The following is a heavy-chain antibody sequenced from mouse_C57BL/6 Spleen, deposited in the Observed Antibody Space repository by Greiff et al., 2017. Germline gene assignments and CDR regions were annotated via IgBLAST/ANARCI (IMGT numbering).Heavy chain of an antibody. D-gene: IGHD1-1*01. J-gene: IGHJ4*01. CDR3: RWLYECGSSYDYAMDY. CDR1: YNFTDYYM. Sequence: VQLQQSGPELVKPGASVKMSCKASGYNFTDYYMHWVKQKPGKGLEWIGEIYPGSGNTYYNEKFKGKATLTADTSSSTAYMQLSSLTSEDCAVYVCARWLYECGSSYDYAMDYWGQGTSVTVSS. V-gene: IGHV1-83*01. CDR2: YPGSGNTY.